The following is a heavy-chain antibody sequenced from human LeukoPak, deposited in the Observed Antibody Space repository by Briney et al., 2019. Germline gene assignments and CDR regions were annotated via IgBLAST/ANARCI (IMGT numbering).Heavy chain of an antibody. D-gene: IGHD2-8*01. CDR2: IRSKAYGGTT. J-gene: IGHJ4*02. CDR3: TRGVVHFDY. Sequence: GGSLRLSSTASGFTFGDYAMSWVRQAPGKGLEWVGFIRSKAYGGTTEYAASVKGRFTISRDDSKSIAYLQMNSLKTEDTAVYYCTRGVVHFDYWGQGTLVTVSS. V-gene: IGHV3-49*04. CDR1: GFTFGDYA.